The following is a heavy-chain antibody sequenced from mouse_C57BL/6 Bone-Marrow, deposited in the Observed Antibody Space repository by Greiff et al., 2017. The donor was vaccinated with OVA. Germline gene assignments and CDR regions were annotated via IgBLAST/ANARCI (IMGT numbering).Heavy chain of an antibody. CDR2: IYPGSGST. CDR3: ARSFYGSPQYYFDY. Sequence: VQLQQSGAELVKPGASVKMSCKASGYTFTSYWITWVKQRPGQGLEWIGDIYPGSGSTNYNEKFKSKATLTVDTSSSTAYMQLSSLTSEDSAVYYCARSFYGSPQYYFDYWGQGTTLTVSS. J-gene: IGHJ2*01. V-gene: IGHV1-55*01. CDR1: GYTFTSYW. D-gene: IGHD1-1*01.